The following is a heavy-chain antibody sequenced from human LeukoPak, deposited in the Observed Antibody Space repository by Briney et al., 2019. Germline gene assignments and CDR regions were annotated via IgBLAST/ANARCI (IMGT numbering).Heavy chain of an antibody. V-gene: IGHV1-2*02. J-gene: IGHJ4*02. D-gene: IGHD4-17*01. CDR2: INPNSGGT. Sequence: ASVKVSCKASGYTFTGYYMHWVRQAPGQGLEWMGWINPNSGGTNYAQKFQGRVTMTRDTSISTAYMELSRLRSDDTAVHYCAREIEDYGDFLIDYWGQGTLVTVSS. CDR3: AREIEDYGDFLIDY. CDR1: GYTFTGYY.